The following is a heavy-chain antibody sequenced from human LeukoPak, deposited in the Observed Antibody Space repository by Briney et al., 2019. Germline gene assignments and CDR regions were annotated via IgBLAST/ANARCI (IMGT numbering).Heavy chain of an antibody. CDR2: INPSGGST. CDR1: GYTFTSYY. Sequence: GASVKVSCMASGYTFTSYYMHWVRQAPGQGLEWMGIINPSGGSTSYAQKFQGRVTMTRDTSTSTVYMELSSLRSEDTAVYYCATLPTGGYDSSGYYYVDYWGQGTLVTVSS. J-gene: IGHJ4*02. V-gene: IGHV1-46*01. CDR3: ATLPTGGYDSSGYYYVDY. D-gene: IGHD3-22*01.